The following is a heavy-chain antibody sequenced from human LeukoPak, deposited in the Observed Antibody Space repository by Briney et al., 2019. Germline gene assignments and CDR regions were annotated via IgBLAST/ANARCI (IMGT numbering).Heavy chain of an antibody. D-gene: IGHD4-11*01. V-gene: IGHV4-59*01. CDR3: ARWMTTAFYFDY. Sequence: SETLSLTCAVYGGSFNSYCWSWIRQPPGKGLEWIGYTYYSGSTNYNPSLKSRVTISVDTSKNQFSLKLSSVTAADTAVYYCARWMTTAFYFDYWGQGTLVTVSS. J-gene: IGHJ4*02. CDR1: GGSFNSYC. CDR2: TYYSGST.